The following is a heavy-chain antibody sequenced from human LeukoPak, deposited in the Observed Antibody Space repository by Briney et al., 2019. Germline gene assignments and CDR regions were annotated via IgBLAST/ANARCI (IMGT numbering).Heavy chain of an antibody. CDR2: INHSGST. Sequence: SETLSPTCAVYGGSFSGYYWSWIRQPPGKGLEWIGEINHSGSTNYNPSLKSRVTISVDTSKNQFSLKLSSVTAADTAVYYCARDMGYCSGGSCYSGGNDYWGQGTLVTVSS. D-gene: IGHD2-15*01. CDR1: GGSFSGYY. V-gene: IGHV4-34*01. CDR3: ARDMGYCSGGSCYSGGNDY. J-gene: IGHJ4*02.